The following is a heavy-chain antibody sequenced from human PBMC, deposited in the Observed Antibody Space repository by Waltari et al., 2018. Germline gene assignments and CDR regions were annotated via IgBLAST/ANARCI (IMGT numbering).Heavy chain of an antibody. CDR1: GYSFTNYA. CDR3: TRESLNWWDV. Sequence: QVQLVQSGSELKKPGASVEVSCMVSGYSFTNYAIHWVRQAPGQGLEWMGWIITNNGKATYAQGFTGRFVFSLDTSVSTAYLQIRSLKTEDTAVYYCTRESLNWWDVWGQGTTVTVSS. D-gene: IGHD2-15*01. CDR2: IITNNGKA. J-gene: IGHJ6*02. V-gene: IGHV7-4-1*02.